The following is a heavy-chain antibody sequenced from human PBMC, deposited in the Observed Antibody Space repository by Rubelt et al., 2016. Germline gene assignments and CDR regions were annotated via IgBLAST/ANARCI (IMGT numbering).Heavy chain of an antibody. J-gene: IGHJ6*02. CDR2: DGSNK. CDR3: TTSIVGSYYYYGMDV. Sequence: DGSNKYYADSVKGRFTISRDNSKNTLYLQMNSLKTEDTAVYYCTTSIVGSYYYYGMDVWGQGTTVTVSS. D-gene: IGHD1-26*01. V-gene: IGHV3-30*07.